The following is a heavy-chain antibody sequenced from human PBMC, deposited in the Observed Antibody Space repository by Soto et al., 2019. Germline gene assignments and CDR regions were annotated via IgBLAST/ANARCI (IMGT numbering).Heavy chain of an antibody. V-gene: IGHV1-69*08. J-gene: IGHJ5*02. CDR1: GGTFSSYT. CDR2: IIPILGIA. Sequence: QVQLVQSGAEVKKPGSSVKVSCKASGGTFSSYTISWVRQAPGQGREWMGRIIPILGIANYAQKFQGRVTITADKSTSTAYMALSSPRSEDTAVYYCARDHCSSPSCYDGNWFDPWGQGTLVTVSS. D-gene: IGHD2-2*01. CDR3: ARDHCSSPSCYDGNWFDP.